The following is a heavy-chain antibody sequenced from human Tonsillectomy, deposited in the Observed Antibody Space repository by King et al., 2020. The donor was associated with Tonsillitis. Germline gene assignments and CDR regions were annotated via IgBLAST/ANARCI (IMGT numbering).Heavy chain of an antibody. D-gene: IGHD6-19*01. J-gene: IGHJ4*02. CDR1: GFTFSSYA. V-gene: IGHV3-23*04. CDR3: AKDVAVAGGVLYFDY. CDR2: ISGRGGRT. Sequence: VQLVESGGGLVQPGGSLRLSCAASGFTFSSYAMSWVRQAPGKGLEWVSAISGRGGRTYGADSVKGRFTISRDNSKNTLHLQMNSLRAEDTAVYYCAKDVAVAGGVLYFDYWGQGTLVTVSS.